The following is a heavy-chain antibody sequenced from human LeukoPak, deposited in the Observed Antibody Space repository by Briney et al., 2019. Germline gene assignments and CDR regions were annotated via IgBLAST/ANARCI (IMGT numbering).Heavy chain of an antibody. CDR1: GYTFTSYY. CDR2: INPSGGST. V-gene: IGHV1-46*01. J-gene: IGHJ5*02. D-gene: IGHD2-2*01. Sequence: GASVKVSCKASGYTFTSYYMHWVRQAPGQGLEWMGIINPSGGSTSYAQKFQGRVTMTRDMSTSTVYMELSSLRSEDTAVYYCARDYTRQYCSSTSCYPKNRFDPWGQGTLVTVSS. CDR3: ARDYTRQYCSSTSCYPKNRFDP.